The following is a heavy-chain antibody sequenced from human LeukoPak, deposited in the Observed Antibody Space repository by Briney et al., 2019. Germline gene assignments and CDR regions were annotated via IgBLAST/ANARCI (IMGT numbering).Heavy chain of an antibody. CDR1: GGSFSGYY. D-gene: IGHD2-2*01. Sequence: SETLSLTCAVYGGSFSGYYWSWIRQPPGKGLEWIGEINHGGSTNYNPSLKSRVTISVDTSKNQFSLKLSSVTAADTAVYYCARVRRPYCSSTSCYGRGWFDPWGQGTLVTVSS. J-gene: IGHJ5*02. CDR2: INHGGST. V-gene: IGHV4-34*01. CDR3: ARVRRPYCSSTSCYGRGWFDP.